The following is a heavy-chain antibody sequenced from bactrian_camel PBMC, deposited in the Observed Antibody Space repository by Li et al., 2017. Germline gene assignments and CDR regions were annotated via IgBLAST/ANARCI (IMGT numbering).Heavy chain of an antibody. CDR3: AAGLAGANRCSDY. Sequence: DVQLVESGGGSVQTGGTLTLSCAVQPYTYTTYCMGWFRQAPGKEREGVAYIENDGSTGYADSVKGRFTISKDNAKNTLYLQMDSLKPEDTAMYYCAAGLAGANRCSDYWGEGTQVTVS. CDR1: PYTYTTYC. CDR2: IENDGST. D-gene: IGHD3*01. V-gene: IGHV3S42*01. J-gene: IGHJ4*01.